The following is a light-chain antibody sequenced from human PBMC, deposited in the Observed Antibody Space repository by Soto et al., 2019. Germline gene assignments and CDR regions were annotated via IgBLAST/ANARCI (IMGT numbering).Light chain of an antibody. CDR3: QQYVSSPLT. V-gene: IGKV3-20*01. Sequence: EIVLTQSPGTLSVSPGERATLSCRASQSVSSNYLAWYQQKPGQAPRLLIYGASNRAIGIPDRFSGSGSGADFTLTISKLEPEDFAFYFCQQYVSSPLTFGGGTKVEIK. J-gene: IGKJ4*01. CDR2: GAS. CDR1: QSVSSNY.